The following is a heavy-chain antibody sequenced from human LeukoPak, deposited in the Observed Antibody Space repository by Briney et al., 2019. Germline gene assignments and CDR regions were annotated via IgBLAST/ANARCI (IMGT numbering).Heavy chain of an antibody. J-gene: IGHJ6*03. Sequence: ASVKVSCKASGYTFTSYDINWVRQVTGQGLEWMGWMNPNSGNTGYAQKFQGRVTMTRNTSISTAYMELSSLRSEDTAVYYCARWGAAGTWGYYYYYYMEVWGKGTTVTVSS. V-gene: IGHV1-8*01. CDR1: GYTFTSYD. CDR3: ARWGAAGTWGYYYYYYMEV. CDR2: MNPNSGNT. D-gene: IGHD6-13*01.